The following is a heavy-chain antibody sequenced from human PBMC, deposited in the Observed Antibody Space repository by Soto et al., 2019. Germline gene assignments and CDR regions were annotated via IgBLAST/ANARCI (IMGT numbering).Heavy chain of an antibody. D-gene: IGHD2-15*01. V-gene: IGHV1-18*01. CDR2: ISAYNGNT. Sequence: ASVKVSCKASGYTFTSYGISWVRQAPGQGLEWMGWISAYNGNTNYAQKLQGRVTMTTDTSTSTAYMELRSLRSDDTAVYYCARVRVAATVPTLLDPWGQGTLVTVSS. CDR1: GYTFTSYG. J-gene: IGHJ5*02. CDR3: ARVRVAATVPTLLDP.